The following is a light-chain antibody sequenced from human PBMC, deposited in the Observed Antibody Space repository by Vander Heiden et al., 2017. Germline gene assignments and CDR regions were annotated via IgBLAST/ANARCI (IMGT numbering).Light chain of an antibody. CDR3: QQYNNWPQT. J-gene: IGKJ1*01. CDR2: GAS. Sequence: LVMTHSSSTLSVSPGERATLSCRARQSVSSKFAWYQKKPGQAPRLLVYGASTRATSIPARCSGSGSGTEFTITISSLQSEDFAVYYCQQYNNWPQTFGQGTKVEIK. V-gene: IGKV3-15*01. CDR1: QSVSSK.